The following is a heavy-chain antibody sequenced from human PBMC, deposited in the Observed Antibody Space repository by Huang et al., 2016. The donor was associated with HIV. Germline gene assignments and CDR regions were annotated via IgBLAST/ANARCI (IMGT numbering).Heavy chain of an antibody. CDR3: ARQHSGYHVFDI. CDR2: IYPADSDT. V-gene: IGHV5-51*01. J-gene: IGHJ3*02. Sequence: EVHLEQSEAEVKRPGESLKICCRVSGYTFSSYWIGWVRQMPGRGLEGMGAIYPADSDTKYSPSFKGQVTMSVDKSLDTAYLQWRVLRASDSGTFYCARQHSGYHVFDIWGQGTTITVS. CDR1: GYTFSSYW. D-gene: IGHD5-12*01.